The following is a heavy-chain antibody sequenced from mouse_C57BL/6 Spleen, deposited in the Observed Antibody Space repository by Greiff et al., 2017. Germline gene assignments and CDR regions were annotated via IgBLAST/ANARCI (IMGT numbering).Heavy chain of an antibody. CDR1: GFTFSDYG. D-gene: IGHD1-1*01. Sequence: VQLKESGGGLVKPGGSLKLSFAASGFTFSDYGMPWVRPAPEKGLEWVAYISSGSSTIYYAATVKGRFTISRENAKNTLFLQMTSLRSEDTAMYYCARKNYYGSSPYFDYWGQGTTRTVSS. V-gene: IGHV5-17*01. J-gene: IGHJ2*01. CDR2: ISSGSSTI. CDR3: ARKNYYGSSPYFDY.